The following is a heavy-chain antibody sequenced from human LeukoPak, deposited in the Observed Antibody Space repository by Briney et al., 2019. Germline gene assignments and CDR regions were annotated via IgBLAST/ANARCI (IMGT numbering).Heavy chain of an antibody. D-gene: IGHD3-10*01. CDR1: GGSFSGYY. V-gene: IGHV4-34*01. Sequence: SETLSLTCAVYGGSFSGYYWSWIRQPPGKGLEWIGEINHSGSTNYNPSLKSRVTISADTSKNQFSLKLSSVTAADTAVYYCARVLKAIRTDAFDIWGQGTMVTVSS. J-gene: IGHJ3*02. CDR2: INHSGST. CDR3: ARVLKAIRTDAFDI.